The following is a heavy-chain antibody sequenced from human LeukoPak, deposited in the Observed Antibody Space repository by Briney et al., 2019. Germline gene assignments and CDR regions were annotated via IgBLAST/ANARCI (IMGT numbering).Heavy chain of an antibody. CDR1: GGSISSYY. CDR2: IYYSGST. CDR3: ARGRRGWYRFGFDY. V-gene: IGHV4-59*01. D-gene: IGHD6-19*01. J-gene: IGHJ4*02. Sequence: PSETLSLTCTVSGGSISSYYWSWIRQPPGKGLEWIGYIYYSGSTNYNPSLKSRVTISVDTSKNQFSLKLSSVTAADTAVYYCARGRRGWYRFGFDYWGQGTLVTVSS.